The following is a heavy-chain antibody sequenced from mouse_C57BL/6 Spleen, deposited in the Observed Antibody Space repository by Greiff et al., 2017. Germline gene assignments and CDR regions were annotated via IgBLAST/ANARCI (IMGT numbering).Heavy chain of an antibody. CDR1: GYTFTDHY. CDR3: AHYYSNYIYAMDY. D-gene: IGHD2-5*01. J-gene: IGHJ4*01. CDR2: INPNNGGT. V-gene: IGHV1-26*01. Sequence: VQLQQSGPELVKPGASVKISCKASGYTFTDHYMNWVKQSHGKSLEWIGDINPNNGGTSYNQKFKGKATLTVDKSSSTAYMELRSLTSEDSAVYYCAHYYSNYIYAMDYWGQGTSVTVSS.